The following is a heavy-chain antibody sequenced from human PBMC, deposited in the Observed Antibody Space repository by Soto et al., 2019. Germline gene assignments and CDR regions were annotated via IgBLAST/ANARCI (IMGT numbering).Heavy chain of an antibody. D-gene: IGHD6-19*01. Sequence: EVQLVESGGGLVKPGGSLRLSCAASGFTFSNAWMSWVRQAPGKGLEWVGRIKSKTDGGTTDYAAPVKGRLTISRDDLKNTLYLQMNSLKTEDTAVYYCTTQYSSGWYVAFDIWGQGTMVTVSS. CDR2: IKSKTDGGTT. CDR1: GFTFSNAW. J-gene: IGHJ3*02. V-gene: IGHV3-15*01. CDR3: TTQYSSGWYVAFDI.